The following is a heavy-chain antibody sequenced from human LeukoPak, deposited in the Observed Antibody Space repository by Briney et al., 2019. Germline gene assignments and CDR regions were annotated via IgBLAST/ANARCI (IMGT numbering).Heavy chain of an antibody. J-gene: IGHJ5*02. D-gene: IGHD6-13*01. CDR3: ARCMVLSQGWCNWFDP. Sequence: GGSLRLSCAASGFDLTTYAMTWVRQAPAKGLEWVSSIRIGGGGTYYADSVKGRFTISRDNSENTLHLQMNNLRVEDTARYFWARCMVLSQGWCNWFDPWGRGTLVPVSS. V-gene: IGHV3-23*01. CDR1: GFDLTTYA. CDR2: IRIGGGGT.